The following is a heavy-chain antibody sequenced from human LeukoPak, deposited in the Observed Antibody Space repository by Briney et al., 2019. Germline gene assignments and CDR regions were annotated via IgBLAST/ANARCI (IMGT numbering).Heavy chain of an antibody. Sequence: GGSLRLSCAASGFTFSDYYLSWIRQAPGKGLEWVSYISSSTSYTNYADSVKGRFTISRENAKNSLHLHMNSLRGEDTAVYYCARRGGSTATGYYFDYWGQGTLVTVSA. J-gene: IGHJ4*02. CDR3: ARRGGSTATGYYFDY. CDR2: ISSSTSYT. D-gene: IGHD3-10*01. V-gene: IGHV3-11*06. CDR1: GFTFSDYY.